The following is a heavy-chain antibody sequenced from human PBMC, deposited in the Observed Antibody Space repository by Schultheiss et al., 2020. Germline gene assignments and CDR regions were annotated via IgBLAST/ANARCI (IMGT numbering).Heavy chain of an antibody. CDR1: GGSISSCGYY. V-gene: IGHV4-31*03. CDR2: IYYSGST. D-gene: IGHD4-23*01. Sequence: SETLSLTCTVSGGSISSCGYYWSWIRQHPGKGLEWIGYIYYSGSTYYNPSLKSRVTISVDTSKNQFSLKLSSVTAADTAVYYCAREAPGVVTPHDYYYGMDVWGQGTTVTVSS. J-gene: IGHJ6*02. CDR3: AREAPGVVTPHDYYYGMDV.